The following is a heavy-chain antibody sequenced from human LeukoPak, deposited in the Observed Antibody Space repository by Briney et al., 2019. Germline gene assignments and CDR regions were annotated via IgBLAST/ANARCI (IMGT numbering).Heavy chain of an antibody. V-gene: IGHV3-23*01. CDR3: AKVPLLWFGESYYYYGMDV. J-gene: IGHJ6*02. CDR1: GFTFSSYA. D-gene: IGHD3-10*01. Sequence: GGSLRLSCAASGFTFSSYAMSWVRQAPGKRLEWVSAISGSGGSTYYADSVKGRFTISRDNSKNTLYLQMNSLRAEDTAVYYCAKVPLLWFGESYYYYGMDVWGQGTTVTVSS. CDR2: ISGSGGST.